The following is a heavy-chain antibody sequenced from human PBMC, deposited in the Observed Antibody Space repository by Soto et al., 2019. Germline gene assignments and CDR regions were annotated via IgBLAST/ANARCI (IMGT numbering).Heavy chain of an antibody. J-gene: IGHJ4*02. CDR3: ARGAADTAMVDS. V-gene: IGHV4-59*01. Sequence: WETLSLTCTVSGGSIRSYYWTWIRQPPGKGLEWLGYIFYSGSTFYNPSLKSRVTISIHTSKSQFSLQLTSVTAADTAVYYCARGAADTAMVDSWGQGTLVTVSS. CDR2: IFYSGST. CDR1: GGSIRSYY. D-gene: IGHD5-18*01.